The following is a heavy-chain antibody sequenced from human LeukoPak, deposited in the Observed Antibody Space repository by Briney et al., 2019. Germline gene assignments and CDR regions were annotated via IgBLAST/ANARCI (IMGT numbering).Heavy chain of an antibody. CDR1: GGSISSSSYY. V-gene: IGHV4-61*05. CDR2: IYYSGST. J-gene: IGHJ3*02. Sequence: SETLSLTCTVSGGSISSSSYYWSWIRQPPGTGLEWLGYIYYSGSTNYNPSLKSRVTISVDTSKNQFSLKLSSVTAADTAVYYCARQSSGWLGGAFDIWGQGTMVTVSS. CDR3: ARQSSGWLGGAFDI. D-gene: IGHD6-19*01.